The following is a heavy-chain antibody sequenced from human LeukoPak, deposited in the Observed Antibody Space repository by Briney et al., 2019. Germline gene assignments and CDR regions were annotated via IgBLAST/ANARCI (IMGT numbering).Heavy chain of an antibody. CDR1: GFTFSSYG. CDR2: ISYDGSNK. CDR3: AKDCVVGYYGSGPFDY. V-gene: IGHV3-30*18. Sequence: PGRSLRLSCAASGFTFSSYGMHWVRQAPGKGLEWVAVISYDGSNKYYADSVKGRFTISRDNSKNTLYLQMNSLRAEDTAVYYCAKDCVVGYYGSGPFDYWGQGTLVTVSS. J-gene: IGHJ4*02. D-gene: IGHD3-10*01.